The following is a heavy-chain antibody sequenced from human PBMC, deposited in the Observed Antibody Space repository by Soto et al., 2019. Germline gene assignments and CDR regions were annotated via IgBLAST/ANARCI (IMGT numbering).Heavy chain of an antibody. CDR1: GGSISGYY. CDR3: ARESYYGSGATVVAY. CDR2: IYYSGTT. D-gene: IGHD3-10*01. Sequence: SETLSLTCTVSGGSISGYYWSWIRNPPGKGLEWIWYIYYSGTTSYNPSLNSRVSMSVDTSKNQFSLKVNSVTAADTAVYYCARESYYGSGATVVAYWGQGTLVTVS. V-gene: IGHV4-59*01. J-gene: IGHJ4*02.